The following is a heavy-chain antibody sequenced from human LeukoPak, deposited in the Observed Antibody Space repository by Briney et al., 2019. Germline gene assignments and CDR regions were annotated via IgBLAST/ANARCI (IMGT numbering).Heavy chain of an antibody. D-gene: IGHD4-17*01. Sequence: GGSLRLSCAASGFTFSSYAMSWVRQAPGKGLEWVSAISGSGGSTYYADSVKGRFTISRDNSKNTLYLQMNSPRAEDTAVYYCAKSTYGGNYYYYGMDVWGQGTTVTVSS. CDR2: ISGSGGST. CDR3: AKSTYGGNYYYYGMDV. J-gene: IGHJ6*02. V-gene: IGHV3-23*01. CDR1: GFTFSSYA.